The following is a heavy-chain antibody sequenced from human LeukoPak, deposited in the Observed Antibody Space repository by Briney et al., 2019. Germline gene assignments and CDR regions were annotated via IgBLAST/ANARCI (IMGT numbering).Heavy chain of an antibody. CDR2: INPNSGGT. CDR3: AIRLYSSGWYGDY. J-gene: IGHJ4*02. D-gene: IGHD6-19*01. CDR1: GYTFTGYY. V-gene: IGHV1-2*06. Sequence: GASVKVSCKASGYTFTGYYMHWVRQAPGQGLEWMGRINPNSGGTNYAQKFQGRVTMTRDTSISTAYMELSTLRSDDTAVYYCAIRLYSSGWYGDYWGQGTLVTVSS.